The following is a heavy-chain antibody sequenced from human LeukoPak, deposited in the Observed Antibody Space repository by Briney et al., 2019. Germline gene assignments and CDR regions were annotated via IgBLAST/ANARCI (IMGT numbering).Heavy chain of an antibody. CDR3: AKHLFDY. J-gene: IGHJ4*02. D-gene: IGHD3-3*02. Sequence: GGSLRLSCAASGFTFSNAWMSWVRQAPGEGLEWVGRIKRKTDDGTTDYAAPVKGRFTISRDDSKNTVYLQMNSLTTEDTAVYSRAKHLFDYWGQGTLVTVFS. V-gene: IGHV3-15*01. CDR2: IKRKTDDGTT. CDR1: GFTFSNAW.